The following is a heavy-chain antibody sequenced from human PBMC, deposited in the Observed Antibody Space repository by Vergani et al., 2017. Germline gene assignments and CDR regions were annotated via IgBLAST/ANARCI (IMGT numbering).Heavy chain of an antibody. CDR2: IRYDGSNK. Sequence: QVQLVESGGGVVQPGGSLRLSCAASGFTFSSYGMHWVRQAPGKGLEWVAFIRYDGSNKYYADSVKGRFTISRDNSKNTLYLQMNSLRAEDTAVYYCAKEGYYGSGRDEPDAFDIWGQGTMVTVSS. V-gene: IGHV3-30*02. D-gene: IGHD3-10*01. CDR1: GFTFSSYG. J-gene: IGHJ3*02. CDR3: AKEGYYGSGRDEPDAFDI.